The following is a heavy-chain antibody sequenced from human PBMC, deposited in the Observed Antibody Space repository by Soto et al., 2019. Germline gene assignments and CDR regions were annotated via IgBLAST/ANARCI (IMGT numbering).Heavy chain of an antibody. J-gene: IGHJ4*02. CDR3: AKDGMVRGVIGPFDY. Sequence: EVQLLESGGGSVQPGGSLRLSCAASGFTFSSYAMSWVRQAPGKGLEWVSAISGSGGSTYYADSVKGRFTISRDNSKNTLYLQMNSLRAEDTAVYYCAKDGMVRGVIGPFDYWGQGTLVTVSS. CDR2: ISGSGGST. D-gene: IGHD3-10*01. CDR1: GFTFSSYA. V-gene: IGHV3-23*01.